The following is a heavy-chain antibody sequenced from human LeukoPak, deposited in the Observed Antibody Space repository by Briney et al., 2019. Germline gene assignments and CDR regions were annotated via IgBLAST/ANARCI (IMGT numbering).Heavy chain of an antibody. CDR1: EYTFTGYY. V-gene: IGHV1-2*02. D-gene: IGHD5-24*01. CDR2: INPNSGGT. J-gene: IGHJ4*02. Sequence: ASVRVSCKASEYTFTGYYMQGVRQAPGQGLEWMGGINPNSGGTNYEQKFQGRVTMTRNASISTAYMELSRMRFYYTAVYYCPSLLGHLNYNFDFWSWGTLVIVSS. CDR3: PSLLGHLNYNFDF.